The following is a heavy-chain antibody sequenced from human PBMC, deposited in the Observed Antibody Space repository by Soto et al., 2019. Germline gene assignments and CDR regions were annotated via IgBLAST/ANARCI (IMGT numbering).Heavy chain of an antibody. V-gene: IGHV4-34*01. Sequence: SETLSLTCAVYGGSFSGYYWSWIRQPPGKGLEWIGEVNHSGSTNYNPSLKSRVTISVDTSKNQFSLKLSSVTAADTAVYYCAKGWSGLVIIRFDPWGQGTLVTVS. D-gene: IGHD3-9*01. CDR3: AKGWSGLVIIRFDP. CDR2: VNHSGST. J-gene: IGHJ5*02. CDR1: GGSFSGYY.